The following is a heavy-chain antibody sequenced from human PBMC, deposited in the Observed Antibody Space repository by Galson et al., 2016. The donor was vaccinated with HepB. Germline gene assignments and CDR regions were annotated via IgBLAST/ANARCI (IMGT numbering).Heavy chain of an antibody. CDR3: ARGVNWYFDL. J-gene: IGHJ2*01. CDR1: GYTVTTHA. Sequence: SVKVSCKASGYTVTTHAINWVRQAPGQGLEWMGWINTNTGTPMYAQGFTGRFVFSLDTSVSTAFLQISSLKAEDTAVYYCARGVNWYFDLWGRGTLVTVSS. D-gene: IGHD3-16*02. CDR2: INTNTGTP. V-gene: IGHV7-4-1*02.